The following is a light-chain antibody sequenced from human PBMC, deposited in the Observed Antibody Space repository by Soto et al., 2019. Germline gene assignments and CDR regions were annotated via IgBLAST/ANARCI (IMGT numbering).Light chain of an antibody. V-gene: IGKV3-11*01. CDR3: QQRSNWPPLT. CDR2: DAS. CDR1: QSVSSY. J-gene: IGKJ4*01. Sequence: EIVLTQSPATLSLSPGERATLSCRASQSVSSYLAWYQQKPGQAPRLLIYDASNRATGIPARFSGSGSGTDFTLTISSLEPVDFAVYYCQQRSNWPPLTCGGGTKVEIK.